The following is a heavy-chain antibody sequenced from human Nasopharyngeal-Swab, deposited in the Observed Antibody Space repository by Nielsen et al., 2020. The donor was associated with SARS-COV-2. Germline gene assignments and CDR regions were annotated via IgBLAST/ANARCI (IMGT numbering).Heavy chain of an antibody. J-gene: IGHJ5*02. CDR1: GYSFTSYW. D-gene: IGHD5-24*01. Sequence: GESLKISCKGSGYSFTSYWIGWVRQMPGKGLEWMGIIYPGDSDTRYSPSFQGQVTISVDKSISTAYLQWSSLKASDTAMYYCARLKPSVVMATTGGWFDPWGQGTLVTVSS. V-gene: IGHV5-51*01. CDR2: IYPGDSDT. CDR3: ARLKPSVVMATTGGWFDP.